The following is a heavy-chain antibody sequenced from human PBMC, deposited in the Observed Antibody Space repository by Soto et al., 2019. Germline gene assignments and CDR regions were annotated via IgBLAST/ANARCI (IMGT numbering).Heavy chain of an antibody. CDR3: ARPYSSGTYYPWFDP. CDR2: IYPDDSNT. CDR1: GYGFTNYW. D-gene: IGHD3-10*01. J-gene: IGHJ5*02. V-gene: IGHV5-51*01. Sequence: GSGYGFTNYWIGWVRQMPGRGLECMGVIYPDDSNTRYNPSFQGQVTISVDKSISTAYLQWSSLRASDTAMYYCARPYSSGTYYPWFDPWGQGTLVTAPQ.